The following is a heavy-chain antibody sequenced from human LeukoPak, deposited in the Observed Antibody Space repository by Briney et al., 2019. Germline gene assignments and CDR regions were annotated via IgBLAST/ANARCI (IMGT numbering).Heavy chain of an antibody. CDR3: ARDALFSSADY. D-gene: IGHD3-9*01. V-gene: IGHV3-7*01. J-gene: IGHJ4*02. CDR2: IKQDGSEK. CDR1: GFTFSSYW. Sequence: PGGSLRLSCAASGFTFSSYWMSWVRQAPGKGLEWVANIKQDGSEKYYVDSVKGRFTISRDNAKNSLYQQMNSLRAEDTAVYYCARDALFSSADYWGQGTLVTVSS.